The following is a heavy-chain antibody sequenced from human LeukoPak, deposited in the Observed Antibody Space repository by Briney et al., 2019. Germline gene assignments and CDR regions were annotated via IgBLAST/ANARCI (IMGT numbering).Heavy chain of an antibody. V-gene: IGHV4-59*01. D-gene: IGHD1-14*01. Sequence: SETLSLTCTVSGASISSYYWSWIRQPPGKGLEWIASRHYRGTTNYNPSLGSRVTISVDTSKNQFSLKLSSVTAADTAVYYCAREANRFPIHTFDIWGQGTMVTVSS. J-gene: IGHJ3*02. CDR3: AREANRFPIHTFDI. CDR2: RHYRGTT. CDR1: GASISSYY.